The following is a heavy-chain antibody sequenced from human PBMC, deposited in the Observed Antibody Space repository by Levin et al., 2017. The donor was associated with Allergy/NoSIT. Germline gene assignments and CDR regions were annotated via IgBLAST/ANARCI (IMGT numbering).Heavy chain of an antibody. CDR1: GGSISSGSYY. V-gene: IGHV4-61*02. Sequence: LRLSCTVSGGSISSGSYYWSWIRQPAGKGLEWIGRIYTSGSTNYNPSLKSRVTISVDTSKNQFSLKLSSVTAADTAVYYCARAVDYDILTGAHNWFDPWGQGTLVTVSS. CDR3: ARAVDYDILTGAHNWFDP. D-gene: IGHD3-9*01. CDR2: IYTSGST. J-gene: IGHJ5*02.